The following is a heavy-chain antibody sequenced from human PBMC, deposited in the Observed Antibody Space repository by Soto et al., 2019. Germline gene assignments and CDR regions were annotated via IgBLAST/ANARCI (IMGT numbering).Heavy chain of an antibody. CDR1: GGSISSSSYY. Sequence: SETLSLTCTVSGGSISSSSYYWGWVRQPPVKGLECIGSIYYSGSTYYNPSLKSRVTISVDTSKNQFSLKLSSVTAADTAVYYCARNERITIFGVGNYYYYYGMDVWGQGTTVT. CDR2: IYYSGST. V-gene: IGHV4-39*01. J-gene: IGHJ6*02. CDR3: ARNERITIFGVGNYYYYYGMDV. D-gene: IGHD3-3*01.